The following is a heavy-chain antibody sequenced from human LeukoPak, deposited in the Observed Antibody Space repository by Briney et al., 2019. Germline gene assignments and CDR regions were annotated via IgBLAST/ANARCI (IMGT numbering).Heavy chain of an antibody. V-gene: IGHV3-7*03. Sequence: GTLSLTCAVSGVSISSGYWWSWVRQAPGKGLEWVANIKQDESEKHYVDSVKGRFTISRDNAKNSLYLQMNSLRAEDTAVYYCARGSARIAEDYFDYWGQGNLVTVSS. CDR2: IKQDESEK. D-gene: IGHD6-13*01. J-gene: IGHJ4*02. CDR1: GVSISSGYW. CDR3: ARGSARIAEDYFDY.